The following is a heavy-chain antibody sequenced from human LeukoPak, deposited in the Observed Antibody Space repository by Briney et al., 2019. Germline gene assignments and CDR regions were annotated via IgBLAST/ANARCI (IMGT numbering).Heavy chain of an antibody. CDR3: AXXXXXXXXXXXXDRYYYYMDV. J-gene: IGHJ6*03. CDR1: GGSISSYY. Sequence: SETLSLTCTVSGGSISSYYWSWIRQPAGKGLEWIGRIYTSGSTNYNPSLKSRVTMSVDTSKNQFSLKLSSVTAADTAVYYCAXXXXXXXXXXXXDRYYYYMDVWGKGTTVTISS. CDR2: IYTSGST. V-gene: IGHV4-4*07.